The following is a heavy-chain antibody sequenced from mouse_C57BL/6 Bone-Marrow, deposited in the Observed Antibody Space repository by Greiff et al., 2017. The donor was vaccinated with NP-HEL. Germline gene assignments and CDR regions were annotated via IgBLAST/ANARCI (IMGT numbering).Heavy chain of an antibody. CDR1: GYTFTDYY. CDR3: ARKEGY. Sequence: LVEPGASVKISCKASGYTFTDYYMNWVKQSHGKSLEWIGDINPNNGGTSYNQKFKGKATLTVDKSSSTAYMELRSLTSEDSAVYYCARKEGYWGQGTTLTVSS. V-gene: IGHV1-26*01. J-gene: IGHJ2*01. CDR2: INPNNGGT.